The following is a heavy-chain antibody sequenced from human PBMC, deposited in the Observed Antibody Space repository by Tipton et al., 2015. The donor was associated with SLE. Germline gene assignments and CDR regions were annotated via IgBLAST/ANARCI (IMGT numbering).Heavy chain of an antibody. Sequence: PGLVKPSETLSLICTVSGGSLTNYYWSWIRQPPGKGLEWIGYIYYSGSTNYNPSLKSRVIISIDTSKNQFSLKLTSVTAADTAVYYCVRFSSMMGGYFDYWGQGTLVTVSS. V-gene: IGHV4-59*01. CDR2: IYYSGST. CDR1: GGSLTNYY. J-gene: IGHJ4*02. CDR3: VRFSSMMGGYFDY. D-gene: IGHD3-16*01.